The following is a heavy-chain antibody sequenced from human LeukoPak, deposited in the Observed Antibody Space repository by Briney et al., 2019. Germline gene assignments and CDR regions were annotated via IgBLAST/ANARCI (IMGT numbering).Heavy chain of an antibody. CDR3: ARGRPHGNDY. Sequence: GGSLRLSCAASGFTFSSYWMSWVRQATGKGLVWVSRIASDGSSTTYADSVKGRFSISRDNAKNTLYLQMNSLRVEDTAVYYCARGRPHGNDYWGQGTLVTVSS. D-gene: IGHD4-23*01. V-gene: IGHV3-74*01. CDR1: GFTFSSYW. CDR2: IASDGSST. J-gene: IGHJ4*02.